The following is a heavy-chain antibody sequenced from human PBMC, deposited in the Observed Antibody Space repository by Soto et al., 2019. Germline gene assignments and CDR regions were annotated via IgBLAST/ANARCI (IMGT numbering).Heavy chain of an antibody. V-gene: IGHV4-4*07. D-gene: IGHD6-6*01. CDR1: GGSISSYY. Sequence: SETLSLTCTVSGGSISSYYWSWTRQPAGKGLEWIGLIYTSGSTNYKPSLKRRGTMSVDTSQNQFSLKLSSVTAADTAVYYCARWVFQYSSPPDWFDPWGQGTLVTVSS. CDR3: ARWVFQYSSPPDWFDP. J-gene: IGHJ5*02. CDR2: IYTSGST.